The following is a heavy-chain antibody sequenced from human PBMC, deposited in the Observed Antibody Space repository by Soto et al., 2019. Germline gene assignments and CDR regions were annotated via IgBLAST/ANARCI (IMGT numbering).Heavy chain of an antibody. CDR1: GGSISSGSYY. CDR3: ARGGGVYYFDY. V-gene: IGHV4-39*07. CDR2: IYYSGST. D-gene: IGHD2-8*02. J-gene: IGHJ4*02. Sequence: PSETLSLTCTVSGGSISSGSYYWGWIRQPPGKGLEWIGSIYYSGSTYYNPSLKSRVTISVDTSKNQFSLKLSSVTAADTAVYYCARGGGVYYFDYWGQGTLVTVSS.